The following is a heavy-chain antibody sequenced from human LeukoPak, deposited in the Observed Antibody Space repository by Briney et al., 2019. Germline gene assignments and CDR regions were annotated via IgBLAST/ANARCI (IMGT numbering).Heavy chain of an antibody. J-gene: IGHJ3*02. CDR3: ARSIAVAGDPFDI. V-gene: IGHV4-39*01. Sequence: WVRQPPGKGLEWIGSIFYSGRTYYNPSLKSRVTISVDTSKNQFSLKLSSVTAADTAVYYCARSIAVAGDPFDIWGQGTMVTASS. D-gene: IGHD6-19*01. CDR2: IFYSGRT.